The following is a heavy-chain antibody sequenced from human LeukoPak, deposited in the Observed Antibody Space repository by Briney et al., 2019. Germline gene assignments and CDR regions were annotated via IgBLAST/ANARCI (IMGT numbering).Heavy chain of an antibody. Sequence: TLGGSLRLSCAASGLTFSSYTINWVRQAPGKGLEWVSIISSSGGHKYYADAVKGRFTISRDNAKNSLSLQMDSLRAEDTAVYFCARLTGYTISWDQYYFDVWGQGTLVTVSS. CDR3: ARLTGYTISWDQYYFDV. D-gene: IGHD6-13*01. V-gene: IGHV3-21*01. J-gene: IGHJ4*02. CDR1: GLTFSSYT. CDR2: ISSSGGHK.